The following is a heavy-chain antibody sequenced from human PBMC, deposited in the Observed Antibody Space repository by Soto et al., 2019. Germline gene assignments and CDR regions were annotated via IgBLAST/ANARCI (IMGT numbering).Heavy chain of an antibody. CDR3: SRSYDISGYSSNFYYGLDV. J-gene: IGHJ6*02. V-gene: IGHV4-38-2*01. CDR2: IYHSVRT. Sequence: SETLSLTCAVSSYSISSGHYWGWIRQPPGKGLEWIGSIYHSVRTHHNPSLESRVTISVDTSKNQFSLKLSSVTAADTAVYYCSRSYDISGYSSNFYYGLDVWGQGTTVTVCS. D-gene: IGHD3-22*01. CDR1: SYSISSGHY.